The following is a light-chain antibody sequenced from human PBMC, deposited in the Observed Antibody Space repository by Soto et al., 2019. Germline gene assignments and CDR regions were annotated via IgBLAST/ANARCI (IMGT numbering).Light chain of an antibody. CDR1: QFVGSD. CDR2: GAS. CDR3: QQLFMYPPT. V-gene: IGKV3-15*01. Sequence: EIVMTQSPATLSVSPGQRAILSCRASQFVGSDLAWYQQKPGQAPRLLIYGASTLQSGVPSRFSGSGSGTDFTLTVSSLQPEDFATYYCQQLFMYPPTFGPGTKVDIK. J-gene: IGKJ3*01.